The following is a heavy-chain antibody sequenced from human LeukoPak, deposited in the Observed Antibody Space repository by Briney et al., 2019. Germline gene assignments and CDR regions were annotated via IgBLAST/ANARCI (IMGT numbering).Heavy chain of an antibody. CDR1: GFTFTNAW. J-gene: IGHJ6*02. CDR3: TTDQATSYGDYFLFGYTYYYGMDV. CDR2: IKRKSDGGTT. Sequence: GGSLRLSCAASGFTFTNAWMNWVRQAPGKGLEWVGRIKRKSDGGTTDYAAPVKGRFTMSRDDSKNTLYLQMNSLKTEDTAVYYCTTDQATSYGDYFLFGYTYYYGMDVWGQGTTVTVSS. V-gene: IGHV3-15*07. D-gene: IGHD4-17*01.